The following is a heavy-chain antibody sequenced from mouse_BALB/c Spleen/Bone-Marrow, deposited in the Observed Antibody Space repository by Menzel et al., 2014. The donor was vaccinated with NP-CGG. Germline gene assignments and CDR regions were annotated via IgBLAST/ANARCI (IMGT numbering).Heavy chain of an antibody. Sequence: VQLQQSGPEEVKPGASVKISCKASGYFFTAYYMNWVKESHGKSLEWIGRINSYNGDILYNQKFKYKARLTVDKAYSTAHMELLSLTSEDSAVYYCGREGDFFAYWGQGTLVTGSP. D-gene: IGHD2-13*01. CDR3: GREGDFFAY. J-gene: IGHJ3*01. CDR2: INSYNGDI. CDR1: GYFFTAYY. V-gene: IGHV1-37*01.